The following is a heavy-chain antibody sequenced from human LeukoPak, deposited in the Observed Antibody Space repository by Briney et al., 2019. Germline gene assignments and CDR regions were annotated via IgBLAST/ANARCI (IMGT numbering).Heavy chain of an antibody. CDR1: GFTFSNYS. J-gene: IGHJ4*02. Sequence: GESLTLSCAASGFTFSNYSMSWVRQAPGKGLEWVSGVSGSGGSTYYAASVKGRFTISKDNSKKALYLQMTSLRGEDTAVYYCAKELLAEWRAFFDYWGEGALVTVSP. V-gene: IGHV3-23*01. CDR2: VSGSGGST. D-gene: IGHD3-3*01. CDR3: AKELLAEWRAFFDY.